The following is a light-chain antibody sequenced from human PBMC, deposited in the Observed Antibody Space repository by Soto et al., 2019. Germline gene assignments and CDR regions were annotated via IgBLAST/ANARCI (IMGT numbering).Light chain of an antibody. CDR1: SSNIGRNT. CDR2: TNN. Sequence: QSVLTQPPSASGTPGQRVTISCSGSSSNIGRNTVNWYQQLPGTAPKVLIYTNNQRPSGVPDRFSGSKSGTSASLAISGLQSADETDYYCAAWDDSLNGVVFGGGTKLTVL. CDR3: AAWDDSLNGVV. J-gene: IGLJ2*01. V-gene: IGLV1-44*01.